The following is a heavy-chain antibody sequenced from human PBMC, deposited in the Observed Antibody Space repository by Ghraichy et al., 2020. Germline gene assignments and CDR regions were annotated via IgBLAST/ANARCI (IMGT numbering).Heavy chain of an antibody. V-gene: IGHV3-13*01. J-gene: IGHJ2*01. CDR3: ATGIAARPYWYFDL. CDR2: IGTAGDT. CDR1: GFTFSSYD. Sequence: LSLTCAASGFTFSSYDMHWVRQATGKGLEWVSAIGTAGDTYYPGSVKGRFTISRENAKNSLYLQMNSLRAGDTAVYYCATGIAARPYWYFDLWGRGTLVTVSS. D-gene: IGHD6-6*01.